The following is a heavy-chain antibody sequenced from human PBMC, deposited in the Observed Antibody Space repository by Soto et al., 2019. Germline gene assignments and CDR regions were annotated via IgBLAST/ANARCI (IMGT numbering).Heavy chain of an antibody. CDR3: ARDSVDTAMVTPDFDY. V-gene: IGHV3-30-3*01. Sequence: QVQLVESGGGVVQPGRSLRLSCAASGFTFSSYAMHWVRQAPGKGLEWVAVISYDGSNKYYADSVKGRFTISRDNSKNTLYLQMNSLRPEDTAVYYCARDSVDTAMVTPDFDYWGQGTLFTVAS. J-gene: IGHJ4*02. CDR2: ISYDGSNK. D-gene: IGHD5-18*01. CDR1: GFTFSSYA.